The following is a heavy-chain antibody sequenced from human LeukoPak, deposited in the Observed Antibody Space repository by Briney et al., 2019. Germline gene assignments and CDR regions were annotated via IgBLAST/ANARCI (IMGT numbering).Heavy chain of an antibody. CDR1: GGSISRGGYY. CDR2: VSYSGGT. CDR3: ARADDRSGYFGGRFDS. Sequence: SQTLSLTCAVSGGSISRGGYYWSWIRQPPGKRLEWIGYVSYSGGTNYNPSLKSRVTISVDTSKNQFSLKLTSVTAADTALYYCARADDRSGYFGGRFDSWGQGTLVTVSS. J-gene: IGHJ5*01. D-gene: IGHD3-22*01. V-gene: IGHV4-61*08.